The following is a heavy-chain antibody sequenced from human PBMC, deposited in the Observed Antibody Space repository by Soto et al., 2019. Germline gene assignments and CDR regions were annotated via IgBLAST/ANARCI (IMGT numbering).Heavy chain of an antibody. D-gene: IGHD3-9*01. CDR3: ARDVYDILTGYYQYYGMDV. CDR2: IIPIFGTA. Sequence: QVQLVQSGAEVKKPGSSVKVSCKASGGTFSSYAISWVRQAPGQGLEWMGGIIPIFGTANYAQKFQGRVTITADESTSTAYMELSSLRSEDTAVYYCARDVYDILTGYYQYYGMDVWGQGTTVTVSS. V-gene: IGHV1-69*01. CDR1: GGTFSSYA. J-gene: IGHJ6*02.